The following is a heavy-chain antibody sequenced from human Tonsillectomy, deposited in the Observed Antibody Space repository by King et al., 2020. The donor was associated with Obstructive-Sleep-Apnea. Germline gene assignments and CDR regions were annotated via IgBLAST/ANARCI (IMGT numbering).Heavy chain of an antibody. V-gene: IGHV3-33*06. J-gene: IGHJ4*02. D-gene: IGHD7-27*01. CDR1: GFTFSSYG. CDR3: AKDETGDTRFNY. CDR2: IWYDGSNK. Sequence: VQLVESGGGVVQPGRSLGLSCAASGFTFSSYGMHWVRQAPGKGLEWVAVIWYDGSNKYYADSVKGRFTISRDNSKNTLYLQMNSLRAEDTAVYYCAKDETGDTRFNYWGQGTLVTVSS.